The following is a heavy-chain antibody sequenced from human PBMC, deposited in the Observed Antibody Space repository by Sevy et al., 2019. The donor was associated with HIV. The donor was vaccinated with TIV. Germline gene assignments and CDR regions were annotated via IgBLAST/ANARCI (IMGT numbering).Heavy chain of an antibody. CDR1: GGTFSSYA. Sequence: ASVKVSCKASGGTFSSYAISWVRQAPGQGLEWMGGIIPIFGTANYAQKFQGRVTTTADESTSTAYMELSSLRSEDTAVYYCARSPDYGRYYYYYGMDVWGQGTTVTVSS. J-gene: IGHJ6*02. CDR2: IIPIFGTA. CDR3: ARSPDYGRYYYYYGMDV. V-gene: IGHV1-69*13. D-gene: IGHD4-17*01.